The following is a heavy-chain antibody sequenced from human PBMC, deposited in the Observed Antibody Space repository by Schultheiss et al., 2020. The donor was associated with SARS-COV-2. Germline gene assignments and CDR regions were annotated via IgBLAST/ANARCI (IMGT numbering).Heavy chain of an antibody. CDR2: ISSSSSYI. J-gene: IGHJ4*02. V-gene: IGHV3-21*01. Sequence: GESLKISCAASGFTFSSYSMNWVRQAPGKGLEWVSSISSSSSYIYYADSVKGRFTISRDNAKNSLYLQMNSLRAEDTAVYYCARVRGTTGTIDYWGQGTLVTVSS. D-gene: IGHD1-1*01. CDR1: GFTFSSYS. CDR3: ARVRGTTGTIDY.